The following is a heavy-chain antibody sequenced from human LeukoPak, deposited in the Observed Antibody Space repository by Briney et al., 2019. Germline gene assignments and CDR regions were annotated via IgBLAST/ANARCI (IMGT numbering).Heavy chain of an antibody. D-gene: IGHD4-17*01. Sequence: PGGSLRLSCAASGFTFSTYAMHWVRQAPGKGLEYVSVISSDGDSTYYPNSVKGRFTISRDNSKNTLYLKMGSLRAEDMAVYYCARSEQQDFGDYEFDYWGQGTLVTVSS. CDR2: ISSDGDST. CDR3: ARSEQQDFGDYEFDY. V-gene: IGHV3-64*01. J-gene: IGHJ4*02. CDR1: GFTFSTYA.